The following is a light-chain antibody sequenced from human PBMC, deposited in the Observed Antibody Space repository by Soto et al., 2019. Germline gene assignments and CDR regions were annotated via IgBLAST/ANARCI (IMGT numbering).Light chain of an antibody. CDR3: QQPYSTVRT. J-gene: IGKJ1*01. Sequence: DIQMTQSPSSLSASVGDRVSITCRASQYISTYLNWYQQKPGKAPKLLIYAASNLQSGVPSGFSGSGSGTEFTLTISSLQPEDFATYYCQQPYSTVRTFGQGTKVDIK. CDR1: QYISTY. CDR2: AAS. V-gene: IGKV1-39*01.